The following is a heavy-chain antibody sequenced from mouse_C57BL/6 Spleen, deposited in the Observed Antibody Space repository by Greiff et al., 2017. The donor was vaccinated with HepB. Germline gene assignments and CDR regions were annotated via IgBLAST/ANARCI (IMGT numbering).Heavy chain of an antibody. CDR3: ARIPGSSSLRGYAMDY. J-gene: IGHJ4*01. Sequence: VKLVESGAELVKPGASVKISCKASGYAFSSYWMNWVKQRPGKGLEWIGQIYPGDGDTNYNGKFKGKATLTADKSSSTAYMQLSSLTSEDSAVYFCARIPGSSSLRGYAMDYWGQGTSVTVSS. V-gene: IGHV1-80*01. D-gene: IGHD1-1*01. CDR2: IYPGDGDT. CDR1: GYAFSSYW.